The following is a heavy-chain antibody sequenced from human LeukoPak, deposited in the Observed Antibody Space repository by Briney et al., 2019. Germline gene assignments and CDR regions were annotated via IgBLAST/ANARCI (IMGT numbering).Heavy chain of an antibody. Sequence: GGSLRLSCAASGFTFSSYSMNWVRQAPGKGLEWVSSIGGTSSYIYYADSVKGRFTISRDNSKNTLYLQMNSLRAEDTAVYYCAKDRKYCSSTSCPYYFDYWGQGTLVTVSS. CDR3: AKDRKYCSSTSCPYYFDY. CDR1: GFTFSSYS. V-gene: IGHV3-21*04. J-gene: IGHJ4*02. CDR2: IGGTSSYI. D-gene: IGHD2-2*01.